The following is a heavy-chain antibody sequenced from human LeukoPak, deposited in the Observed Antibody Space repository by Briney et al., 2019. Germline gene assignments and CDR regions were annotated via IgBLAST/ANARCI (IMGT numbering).Heavy chain of an antibody. Sequence: PSETLSLTCTVSGGSISSSSYYWGWIRQPPGKGLEWIGYIYYSGSTNYNPSLKSRVTISVDTSKNQFSLKLSSVTAPDTAVYYCARDYIAAAGSRYYYYGMDVWGQGTTVTVSS. CDR1: GGSISSSSYY. V-gene: IGHV4-61*01. J-gene: IGHJ6*02. CDR2: IYYSGST. CDR3: ARDYIAAAGSRYYYYGMDV. D-gene: IGHD6-13*01.